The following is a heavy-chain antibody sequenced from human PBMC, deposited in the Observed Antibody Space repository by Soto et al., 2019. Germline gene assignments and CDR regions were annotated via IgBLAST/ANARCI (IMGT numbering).Heavy chain of an antibody. CDR3: ARDMAGASWDILTYMDV. Sequence: SETLSLTCTVSGGSISSYYWSWIRQPPGKGLEWIGYIYYSGSTNYNPSLKSRVTISVDTSKNQFSLKLGSVTAADTAVYYCARDMAGASWDILTYMDVWGKGTTVTVSS. D-gene: IGHD3-9*01. CDR2: IYYSGST. J-gene: IGHJ6*03. V-gene: IGHV4-59*01. CDR1: GGSISSYY.